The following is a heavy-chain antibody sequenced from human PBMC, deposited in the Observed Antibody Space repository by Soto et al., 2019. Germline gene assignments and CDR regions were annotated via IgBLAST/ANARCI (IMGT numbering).Heavy chain of an antibody. D-gene: IGHD3-22*01. CDR3: ARDRRGDYYDSSGKNWLDP. CDR2: IIPILGTA. J-gene: IGHJ5*02. V-gene: IGHV1-69*08. CDR1: GGTFSSYT. Sequence: GASVKVSCKASGGTFSSYTISWVRQAPGQGLEWMGRIIPILGTANYAQKFQGRVTITADESTSTAYMELSSLRSEDTAVYYCARDRRGDYYDSSGKNWLDPWGQGTLVTVSS.